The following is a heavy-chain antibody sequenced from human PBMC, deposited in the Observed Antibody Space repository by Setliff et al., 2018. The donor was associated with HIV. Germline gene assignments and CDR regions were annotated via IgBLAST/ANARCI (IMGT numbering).Heavy chain of an antibody. V-gene: IGHV4-34*01. J-gene: IGHJ4*02. CDR3: ARVSDY. Sequence: SETLSLTCAVYGGSFNGYSWTWIRQPPGKGLEWIGGVNHSGSTNYNPSLKSRVTISVDTSKSQFSLRLNSVTATDTAVYYCARVSDYWGQGTLVTVSS. CDR1: GGSFNGYS. CDR2: VNHSGST.